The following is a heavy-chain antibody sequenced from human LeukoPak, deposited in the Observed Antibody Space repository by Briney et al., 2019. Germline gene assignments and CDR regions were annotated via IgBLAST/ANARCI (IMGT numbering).Heavy chain of an antibody. V-gene: IGHV3-23*01. CDR1: GFTFSSSA. Sequence: GGSLRLSCAASGFTFSSSAMSWVRQAPGKGLEWVSAISNNGGCTYYADSVKGRFTISRDNAKNSLYLQMNSLRAEDTAVYYCAVMIVVVTSPDYWGQGTLVTVSS. D-gene: IGHD3-22*01. CDR2: ISNNGGCT. J-gene: IGHJ4*02. CDR3: AVMIVVVTSPDY.